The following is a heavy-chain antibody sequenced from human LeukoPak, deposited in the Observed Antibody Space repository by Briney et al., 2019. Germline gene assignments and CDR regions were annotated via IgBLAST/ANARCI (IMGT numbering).Heavy chain of an antibody. V-gene: IGHV4-34*01. Sequence: SETLSLTCAVYGGSFSGYYWSWIRQPPGKGLEWIGEINHSGSTNYNPSLKSRVTISVDTSKNQFSLKLSSVTAANTAVYYCARGGYSYGKYYFDHWGQGTLVTVSS. CDR3: ARGGYSYGKYYFDH. CDR1: GGSFSGYY. J-gene: IGHJ4*02. D-gene: IGHD5-18*01. CDR2: INHSGST.